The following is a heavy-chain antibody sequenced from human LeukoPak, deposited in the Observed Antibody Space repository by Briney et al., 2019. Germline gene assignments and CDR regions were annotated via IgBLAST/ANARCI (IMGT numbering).Heavy chain of an antibody. CDR3: ARRGAVYAGNDFDY. V-gene: IGHV4-59*08. D-gene: IGHD4-23*01. J-gene: IGHJ4*02. CDR1: GGSISGYY. Sequence: PSETLSLTCTVSGGSISGYYWSRIRQPPGKGLEWIGHIYYSASTNYNPSLKSRVTISVDTSRNQFSLKLSTVTAADTAVYYCARRGAVYAGNDFDYWGQGTLVSVST. CDR2: IYYSAST.